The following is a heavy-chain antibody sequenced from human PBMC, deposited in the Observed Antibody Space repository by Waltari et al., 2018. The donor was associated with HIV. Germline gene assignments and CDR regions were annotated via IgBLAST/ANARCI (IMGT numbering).Heavy chain of an antibody. CDR3: ARNGDYAPAY. D-gene: IGHD4-17*01. CDR1: GDPFRTYT. Sequence: QVQLVQSGAEGKKPGSSVKVSCRASGDPFRTYTISWVRQAPGQGLEWMGGITPIFKTTKYAQKFQGRVTLTADESTRTTYMELTSLRSDDTAMYYCARNGDYAPAYWGQGTLVTVSS. V-gene: IGHV1-69*01. J-gene: IGHJ4*02. CDR2: ITPIFKTT.